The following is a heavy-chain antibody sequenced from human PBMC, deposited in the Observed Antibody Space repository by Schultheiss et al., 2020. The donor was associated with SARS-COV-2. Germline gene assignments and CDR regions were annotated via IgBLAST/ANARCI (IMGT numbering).Heavy chain of an antibody. J-gene: IGHJ4*02. V-gene: IGHV1-3*01. Sequence: ASVKVSCKASGYTFTNYVIHWVRQAPGQRLEWMGWINAGKGNTKYSQRFRGRVTITRDTSANTAYMELSSLRSEDTAVYYCARLYYYDSSGSLDYWGQGTLVTVSS. CDR1: GYTFTNYV. D-gene: IGHD3-22*01. CDR3: ARLYYYDSSGSLDY. CDR2: INAGKGNT.